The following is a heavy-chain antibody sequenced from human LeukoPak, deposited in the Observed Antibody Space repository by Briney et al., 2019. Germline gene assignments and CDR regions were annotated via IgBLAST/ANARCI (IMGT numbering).Heavy chain of an antibody. Sequence: TGGSLRLSCAASGFTFSSYAMHWVRQAPGKGLEYVSAISSNGGSTYYADSVKGRFTISRDNAKNSLYLQMNSLTAEDTALYYCARGRIYFDYWGQGTLVTVSS. V-gene: IGHV3-64*04. CDR2: ISSNGGST. J-gene: IGHJ4*02. CDR3: ARGRIYFDY. CDR1: GFTFSSYA.